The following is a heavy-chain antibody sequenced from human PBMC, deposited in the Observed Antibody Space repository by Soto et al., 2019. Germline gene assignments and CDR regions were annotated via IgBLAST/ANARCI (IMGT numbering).Heavy chain of an antibody. V-gene: IGHV3-64D*06. CDR1: GFTFSSFL. CDR2: ISDSGGST. D-gene: IGHD5-12*01. J-gene: IGHJ4*02. Sequence: DVQLVESGGGLIQPGGSLRLSCSGSGFTFSSFLMQWVLQAPGKGLEYVACISDSGGSTYYADSVQGRFTISRDSSTLYLQMSGLRPEDTSLYYCGKEGTMATRYCFGAWVQGTLVTVSS. CDR3: GKEGTMATRYCFGA.